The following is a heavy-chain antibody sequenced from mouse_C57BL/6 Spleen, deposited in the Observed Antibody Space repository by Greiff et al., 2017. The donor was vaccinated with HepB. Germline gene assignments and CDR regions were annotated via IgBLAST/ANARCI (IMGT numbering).Heavy chain of an antibody. CDR1: GYTFTSYW. V-gene: IGHV1-53*01. D-gene: IGHD4-1*01. CDR2: INPSNGGT. CDR3: ARGGVLGEAFDY. J-gene: IGHJ2*01. Sequence: QVQLQQPGTELVKPGASVKLSCKASGYTFTSYWMHWVKQRPGQGLEWIGNINPSNGGTNYNEKFKSKATLTVDKSSSTAYMQLSSLTSEDSAFYYCARGGVLGEAFDYWGQGTTLTVSS.